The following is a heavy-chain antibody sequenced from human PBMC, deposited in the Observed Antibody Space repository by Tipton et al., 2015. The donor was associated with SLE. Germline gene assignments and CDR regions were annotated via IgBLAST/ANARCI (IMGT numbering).Heavy chain of an antibody. CDR3: ATFGEYNWNSLDY. D-gene: IGHD1-7*01. J-gene: IGHJ4*02. Sequence: QSGAEVKKPGASVKVSCKASGYTFTTYHINWVRQATGQGLEWMGWMNPYSGNTGYAQKFQGRVTITRNTSISTAYMELSSLRSDDTAVYYCATFGEYNWNSLDYWGQGTLVTVSS. CDR2: MNPYSGNT. CDR1: GYTFTTYH. V-gene: IGHV1-8*03.